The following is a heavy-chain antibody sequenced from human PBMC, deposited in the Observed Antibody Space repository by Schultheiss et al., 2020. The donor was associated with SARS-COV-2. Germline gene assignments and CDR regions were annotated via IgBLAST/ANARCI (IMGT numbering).Heavy chain of an antibody. D-gene: IGHD2-2*02. CDR1: GGTFSSYA. CDR2: IIPIFGTA. J-gene: IGHJ6*02. V-gene: IGHV1-69*01. CDR3: ARGTVVVPAAIVLYTKRYGMDV. Sequence: KISCKASGGTFSSYAISWVRQAPGQGLEWMGGIIPIFGTANYAQKFQGRVTITADESTSTAYMELSSLRAEDTAVYYCARGTVVVPAAIVLYTKRYGMDVWGQGTTVTVSS.